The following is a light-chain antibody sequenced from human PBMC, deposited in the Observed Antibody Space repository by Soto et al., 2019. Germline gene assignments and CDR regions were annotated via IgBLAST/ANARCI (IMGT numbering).Light chain of an antibody. CDR2: DAS. CDR1: QSVSSY. J-gene: IGKJ2*01. V-gene: IGKV3-11*01. Sequence: EIVLTQSPATLSLSPGERATLSCRASQSVSSYLAWYQQKPGQAPGLLIYDASNRATGIPARFSGRGSWTDFTLTISSLEPEDFAVYYCQQRSNWPRYTFGQGTKLEIK. CDR3: QQRSNWPRYT.